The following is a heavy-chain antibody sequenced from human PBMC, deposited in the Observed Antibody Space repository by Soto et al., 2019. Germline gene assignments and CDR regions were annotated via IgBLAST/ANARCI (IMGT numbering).Heavy chain of an antibody. CDR2: IDQSGGT. V-gene: IGHV4-34*01. J-gene: IGHJ6*02. Sequence: SETPSLTCAVVGDSLRGQSWNWIRQSPGKGLEWIGEIDQSGGTNYNPSLKSRAIISDDTSKNQFSLTLTSVTAADTAVYYCAREDSYGWSGESLDVSGQGTTGTFSS. D-gene: IGHD6-19*01. CDR1: GDSLRGQS. CDR3: AREDSYGWSGESLDV.